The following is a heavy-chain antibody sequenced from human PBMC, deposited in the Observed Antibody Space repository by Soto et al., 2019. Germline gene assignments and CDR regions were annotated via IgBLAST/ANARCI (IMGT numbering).Heavy chain of an antibody. J-gene: IGHJ4*02. D-gene: IGHD1-26*01. CDR3: ARGRLKWELLSSLDY. CDR1: GGTFSSYA. CDR2: IIPIFGTA. V-gene: IGHV1-69*01. Sequence: QVQLVQSGAEVKNPGSSVKVSCKASGGTFSSYAISWVRHAPGQGLEWMGGIIPIFGTANYAQKFQGRVTITADESTSTAYMELSSLRSEDTAVYYCARGRLKWELLSSLDYCCQGTLVTVSS.